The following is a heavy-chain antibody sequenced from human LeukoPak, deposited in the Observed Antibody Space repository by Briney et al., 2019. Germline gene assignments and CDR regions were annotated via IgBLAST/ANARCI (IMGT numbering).Heavy chain of an antibody. D-gene: IGHD4-17*01. CDR2: LHPEDGEA. CDR1: GYTLTELS. V-gene: IGHV1-24*01. Sequence: ASVKVSCKVSGYTLTELSMHWVRQAPGKGLEWLGGLHPEDGEAIYAQTLQGRVTMTEDTSTDTAYMELSSLRSEDTAVYYCATRNFGDYGAFDIWGQGTMATVSS. J-gene: IGHJ3*02. CDR3: ATRNFGDYGAFDI.